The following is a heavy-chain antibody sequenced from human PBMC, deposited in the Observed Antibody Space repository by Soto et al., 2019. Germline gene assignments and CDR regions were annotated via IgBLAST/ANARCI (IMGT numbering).Heavy chain of an antibody. CDR1: GFTFSSYA. Sequence: GGSLRLSCAASGFTFSSYAMSWVRQAPGKGLEWVSAISGSGGSTYYADSVKGRFTISRDNSKRTLYLQMNNLRAEDTAVYYCAKARCSTTNCYVPDYWGQGTLVTVSS. D-gene: IGHD2-2*01. J-gene: IGHJ4*02. CDR3: AKARCSTTNCYVPDY. V-gene: IGHV3-23*01. CDR2: ISGSGGST.